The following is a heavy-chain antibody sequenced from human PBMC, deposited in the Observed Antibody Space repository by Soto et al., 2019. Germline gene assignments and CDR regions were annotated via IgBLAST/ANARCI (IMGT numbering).Heavy chain of an antibody. D-gene: IGHD6-13*01. CDR3: ARGPPGSSSWYWYFDL. J-gene: IGHJ2*01. CDR1: GDTFSSYA. Sequence: SVKVSCKTSGDTFSSYAISWVRQAPGQRLEWMGGIIPIFGTANYAQRFQGRVTITADESTSTAYMELSSLRSEDTAVYYCARGPPGSSSWYWYFDLWGRGTLVTVSS. CDR2: IIPIFGTA. V-gene: IGHV1-69*13.